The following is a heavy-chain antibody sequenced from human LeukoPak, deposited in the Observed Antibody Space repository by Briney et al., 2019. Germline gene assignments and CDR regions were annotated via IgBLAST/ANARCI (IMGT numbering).Heavy chain of an antibody. Sequence: ASVKVSCKASGYTFTSYYMHWVRQAPGQGLEWMGIINPSGGSTSYAQKFQGRVTMTRDMSTSTVYMELGSLRSEDTAVYYCARGSLGYSSGWYDDGFDPWGQGTLVTVSS. CDR2: INPSGGST. D-gene: IGHD6-19*01. J-gene: IGHJ5*02. CDR3: ARGSLGYSSGWYDDGFDP. V-gene: IGHV1-46*01. CDR1: GYTFTSYY.